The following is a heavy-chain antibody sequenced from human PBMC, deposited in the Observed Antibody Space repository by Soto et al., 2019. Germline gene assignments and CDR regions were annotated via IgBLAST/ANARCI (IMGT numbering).Heavy chain of an antibody. Sequence: QVQLVQSGAEVKKPGSSVKVSCKASGGTFSSYAISWVRQAPGQGLEWMGGIIAIFGTENYAQKFQGRVKSTADESTITDYMELSRLKSEDQAVYCCAETEPGCYSGDSCYGTADYWLQEPQVAFSS. CDR1: GGTFSSYA. J-gene: IGHJ4*02. CDR2: IIAIFGTE. V-gene: IGHV1-69*12. CDR3: AETEPGCYSGDSCYGTADY. D-gene: IGHD2-15*01.